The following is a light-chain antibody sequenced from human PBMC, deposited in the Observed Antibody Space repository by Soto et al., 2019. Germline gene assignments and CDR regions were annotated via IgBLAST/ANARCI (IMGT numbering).Light chain of an antibody. CDR1: SGDLGDHNF. Sequence: QSALTQPASVSASPGQSITISCTGSSGDLGDHNFVSWYQHHPGTAPKLIIYEVRIRPSGVSSRFSGSKSGNTASLTISGLQAEDEGDYYCSSYTGDTVVVFGGGTKLTVL. CDR3: SSYTGDTVVV. J-gene: IGLJ2*01. CDR2: EVR. V-gene: IGLV2-14*01.